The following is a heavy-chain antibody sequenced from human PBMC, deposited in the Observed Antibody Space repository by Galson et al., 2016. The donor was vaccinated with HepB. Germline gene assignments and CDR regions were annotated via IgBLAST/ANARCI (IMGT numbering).Heavy chain of an antibody. V-gene: IGHV3-11*01. CDR1: GFQVDDYY. CDR2: ISSSGRAT. D-gene: IGHD4-17*01. Sequence: SLRLSCAASGFQVDDYYMAWIRQAPGKGLEWISYISSSGRATYFADSVKGRFTMSRDNAKNTLYLHLNSLRADDTAVYYCTRCDYGDYFDHWGQGTLVTVSS. CDR3: TRCDYGDYFDH. J-gene: IGHJ4*02.